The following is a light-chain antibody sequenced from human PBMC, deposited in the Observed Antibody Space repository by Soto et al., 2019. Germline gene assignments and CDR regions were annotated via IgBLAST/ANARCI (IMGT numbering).Light chain of an antibody. CDR2: DVS. J-gene: IGLJ2*01. V-gene: IGLV2-14*01. CDR1: SSDVGGYNY. Sequence: QPVLTQPASVSGSPGQSITISCTGTSSDVGGYNYVSWYQQHPGKAPKLMIYDVSNRPSGVSNRFSGSRPGTSASLAIGGLRSEDEGEYYCAAWDDRLSGVVFGGGTKLTVL. CDR3: AAWDDRLSGVV.